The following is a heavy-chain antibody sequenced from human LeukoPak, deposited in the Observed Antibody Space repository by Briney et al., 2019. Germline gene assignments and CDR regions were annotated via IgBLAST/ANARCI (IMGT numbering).Heavy chain of an antibody. CDR2: ISSSSSYI. D-gene: IGHD2-21*02. V-gene: IGHV3-21*01. CDR3: ARDRGVVTVEN. J-gene: IGHJ4*02. Sequence: PGGSLRLSCAASGFTFSSYSMNWVRQAPGKWLEWVSSISSSSSYIYYADSVKGRFTISRDNAKNSLYLQMNSLRAEDTAVYYCARDRGVVTVENWGQGTLVTVSS. CDR1: GFTFSSYS.